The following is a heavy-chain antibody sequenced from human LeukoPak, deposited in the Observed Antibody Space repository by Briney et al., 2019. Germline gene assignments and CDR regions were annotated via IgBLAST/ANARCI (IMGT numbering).Heavy chain of an antibody. CDR2: IIPIFGTA. CDR1: GGTFSSYA. J-gene: IGHJ4*02. V-gene: IGHV1-69*06. D-gene: IGHD1-1*01. CDR3: ARGGGKRRGTGGFEGHY. Sequence: SVKVSCKASGGTFSSYAISWVRQAPGQGLEWMGGIIPIFGTANYAQKFQGRVTITADKSTSTAYMELSSLRSEDTAVYYCARGGGKRRGTGGFEGHYWGQGTLVTVSS.